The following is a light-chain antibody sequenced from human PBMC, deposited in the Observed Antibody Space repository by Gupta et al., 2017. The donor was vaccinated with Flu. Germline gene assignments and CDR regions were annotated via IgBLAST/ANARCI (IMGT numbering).Light chain of an antibody. CDR3: SSYTSGSNMGV. CDR1: SSDVGGYNY. V-gene: IGLV2-14*01. J-gene: IGLJ3*02. Sequence: TIYCNGTSSDVGGYNYVYWYHQHPNQAPKLMMYEVSNRTSGVSTRFSGSKYGTTAALTISGLQTEDEADYYCSSYTSGSNMGVFGGGTKLTVL. CDR2: EVS.